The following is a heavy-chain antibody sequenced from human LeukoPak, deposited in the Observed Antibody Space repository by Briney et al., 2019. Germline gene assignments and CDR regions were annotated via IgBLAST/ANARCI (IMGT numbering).Heavy chain of an antibody. D-gene: IGHD4-17*01. J-gene: IGHJ3*02. CDR1: GFTFSSYS. Sequence: GGSLRLSCAASGFTFSSYSMNWVRQAPGKGLEWVSSISSSSSYIYYADSVKGRFTISRDNAKNSLYLQMNSLRAEDTAVYYCARAIPHYGDYPFDAFDIWGQGTMVTVSS. CDR3: ARAIPHYGDYPFDAFDI. V-gene: IGHV3-21*01. CDR2: ISSSSSYI.